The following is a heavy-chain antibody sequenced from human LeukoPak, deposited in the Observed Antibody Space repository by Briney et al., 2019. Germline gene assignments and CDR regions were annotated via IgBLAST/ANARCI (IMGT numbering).Heavy chain of an antibody. D-gene: IGHD6-13*01. J-gene: IGHJ4*02. V-gene: IGHV4-59*01. CDR1: GGSISSYY. Sequence: PSVTLSLTSTVSGGSISSYYWSWLRQPRGKGLEWIGYIYYSGSTDYNPSLKSRVTISVDTSKNQFSLKLSSVTAADTAVYYCARGPSIRGGSSWFFYWGQGTLVTVSS. CDR2: IYYSGST. CDR3: ARGPSIRGGSSWFFY.